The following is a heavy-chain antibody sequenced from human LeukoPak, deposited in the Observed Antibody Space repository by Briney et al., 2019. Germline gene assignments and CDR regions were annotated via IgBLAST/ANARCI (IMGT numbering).Heavy chain of an antibody. J-gene: IGHJ4*02. CDR2: ISAYNGNT. V-gene: IGHV1-18*01. Sequence: ASVKVSCKASGGTFSSYAISWVRQAPGQGLEWMGWISAYNGNTNYAQKLQGRVTMTTDTSTSTAYMELRSLRSDDTAVYYCAREVNDSIDYWGQGTLVTVSS. CDR3: AREVNDSIDY. CDR1: GGTFSSYA. D-gene: IGHD2-15*01.